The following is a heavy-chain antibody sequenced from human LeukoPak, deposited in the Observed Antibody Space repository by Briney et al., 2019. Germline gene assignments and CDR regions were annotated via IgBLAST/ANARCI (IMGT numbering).Heavy chain of an antibody. V-gene: IGHV1-69*05. CDR2: IIPIFGTA. CDR3: ARGHYDSSGYYQGNAFDI. J-gene: IGHJ3*02. CDR1: GGTFSSYA. D-gene: IGHD3-22*01. Sequence: SVKVSCKASGGTFSSYAISWVRQAPGQGLEWMGGIIPIFGTANYAQKFQGRVTMTRDMSTTTDYMELSSLRSEDTAVYYCARGHYDSSGYYQGNAFDIWGQGTMVTVSS.